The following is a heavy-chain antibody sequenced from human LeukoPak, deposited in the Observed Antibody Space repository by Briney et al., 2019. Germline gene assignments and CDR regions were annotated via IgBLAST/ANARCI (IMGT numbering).Heavy chain of an antibody. V-gene: IGHV4-61*10. CDR1: GGSISSGSYY. CDR2: IYSSGST. CDR3: ASGAYSFYYMDV. J-gene: IGHJ6*03. D-gene: IGHD5-18*01. Sequence: SETLSLTCTVSGGSISSGSYYWSWVRQPAGKGLEWIGRIYSSGSTNYNPSLKSLVTISVDTSKNQFSLKLSSVTAADTAVYYCASGAYSFYYMDVWGKGTTVTISS.